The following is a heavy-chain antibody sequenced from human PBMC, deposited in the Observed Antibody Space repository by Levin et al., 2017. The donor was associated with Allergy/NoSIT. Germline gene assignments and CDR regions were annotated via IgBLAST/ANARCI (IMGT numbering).Heavy chain of an antibody. J-gene: IGHJ3*02. CDR2: ISWNSGSI. D-gene: IGHD6-19*01. Sequence: GGSLRLSCAASGFTFDDYAMHWVRQAPGKGLEWVSGISWNSGSIGYADSVKGRFTISRDNAKNSLYLQMNSLRAEDTALYYCAKIYEARVAGTESAFDIWGQGTMVTVSS. V-gene: IGHV3-9*01. CDR3: AKIYEARVAGTESAFDI. CDR1: GFTFDDYA.